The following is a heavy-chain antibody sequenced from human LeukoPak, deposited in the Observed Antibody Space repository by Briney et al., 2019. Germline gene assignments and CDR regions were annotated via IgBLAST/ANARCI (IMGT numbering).Heavy chain of an antibody. CDR3: ARVSGGVLDFDY. CDR1: GGSISSGGYY. CDR2: IYHSGST. J-gene: IGHJ4*02. D-gene: IGHD6-25*01. Sequence: SQTLSLTCTVSGGSISSGGYYWSWIRQPPGKGLEWIGYIYHSGSTYYNPSLKSRVTISVDRSKNQFSLKLSSVTAADTAVYYCARVSGGVLDFDYWGQGTLVTVSS. V-gene: IGHV4-30-2*01.